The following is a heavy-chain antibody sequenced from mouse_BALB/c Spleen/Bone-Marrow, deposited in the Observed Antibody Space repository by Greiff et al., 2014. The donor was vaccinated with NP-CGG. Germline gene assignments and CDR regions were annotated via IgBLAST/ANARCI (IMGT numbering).Heavy chain of an antibody. CDR3: YCGNGDDFDY. V-gene: IGHV1-7*01. CDR2: INPSTGNT. J-gene: IGHJ4*01. Sequence: VKLLQSGAELAKPGASVKMSCKASGYTFTSYWMHWVKQRPGQGLEWIGYINPSTGNTEYNQKFKDKATLTADKSSTTAYMQMSILTSEDAADYCCYCGNGDDFDYWGQGTSLTVSS. D-gene: IGHD2-1*01. CDR1: GYTFTSYW.